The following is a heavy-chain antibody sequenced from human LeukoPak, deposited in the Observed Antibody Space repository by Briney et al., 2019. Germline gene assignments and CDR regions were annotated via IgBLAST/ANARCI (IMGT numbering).Heavy chain of an antibody. V-gene: IGHV4-39*07. CDR3: AREGVDTAMVSPRSRLMYYFDY. D-gene: IGHD5-18*01. CDR2: IYYSGGT. CDR1: GASISGYY. Sequence: SETLSLTCTVSGASISGYYWGWIRQPPGKGLEWIGSIYYSGGTYYNPSLKSRVTISVDTSKNQFSLKLSSVTAADTAVYYCAREGVDTAMVSPRSRLMYYFDYWGQGTLVTVSS. J-gene: IGHJ4*02.